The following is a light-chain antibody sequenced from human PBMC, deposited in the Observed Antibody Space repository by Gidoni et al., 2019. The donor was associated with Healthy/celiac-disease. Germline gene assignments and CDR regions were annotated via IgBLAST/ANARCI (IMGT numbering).Light chain of an antibody. CDR2: AAS. CDR1: QGISSY. Sequence: DIQLTQSPSFLSASVGDRVTITCSASQGISSYLAWYQQKPGKAPQLLIYAASTLQSGVPSRFSGSGSGIEFTLTISRLQPEDFANYYCQQRNSYWTFGQGTKVEIK. CDR3: QQRNSYWT. V-gene: IGKV1-9*01. J-gene: IGKJ1*01.